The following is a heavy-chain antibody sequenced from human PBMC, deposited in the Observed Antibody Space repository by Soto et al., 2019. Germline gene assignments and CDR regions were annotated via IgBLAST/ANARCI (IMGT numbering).Heavy chain of an antibody. CDR3: ARDVDADFRTDFDY. J-gene: IGHJ4*02. CDR1: GFTFSGYN. Sequence: GGSLRLSCAASGFTFSGYNINWVRRAPGKGLEWISSISSNGEVIHYAASAKGRFTISRDNAENSVYLEMKSLRDEDTALYYCARDVDADFRTDFDYWGRGTLVTVSS. D-gene: IGHD4-17*01. CDR2: ISSNGEVI. V-gene: IGHV3-21*04.